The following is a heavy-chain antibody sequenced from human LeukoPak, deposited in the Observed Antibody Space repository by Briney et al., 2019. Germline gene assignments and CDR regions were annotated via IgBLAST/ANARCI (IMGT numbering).Heavy chain of an antibody. V-gene: IGHV3-23*01. Sequence: GGSLRLSCAASGFTFSIYAMSWVRQAPGKGLEWVSSISGSGDSTYYADSVKGRFTISRDNSKNTLYLQMNSLRAGDTAVYCCVKGPIFDYWGQGTLVTVSS. CDR2: ISGSGDST. CDR3: VKGPIFDY. CDR1: GFTFSIYA. J-gene: IGHJ4*02.